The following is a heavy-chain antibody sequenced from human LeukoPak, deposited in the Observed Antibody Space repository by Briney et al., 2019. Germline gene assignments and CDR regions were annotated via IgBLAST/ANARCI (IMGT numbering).Heavy chain of an antibody. Sequence: PGGSLRLSCAASGFTFNSYSMNWVRQAPGKGLEWVSFISSSSSYIYYADSVKGRFTISRDNAKNSLYLQMNSLRAEDTAVYYCARDGVYSGYEYCYMDVWGKGTTVTVSS. CDR2: ISSSSSYI. J-gene: IGHJ6*03. CDR1: GFTFNSYS. V-gene: IGHV3-21*01. CDR3: ARDGVYSGYEYCYMDV. D-gene: IGHD5-12*01.